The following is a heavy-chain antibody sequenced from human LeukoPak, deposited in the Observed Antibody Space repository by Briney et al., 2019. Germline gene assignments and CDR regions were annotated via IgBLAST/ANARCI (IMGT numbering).Heavy chain of an antibody. CDR2: INAGNGNT. J-gene: IGHJ4*02. D-gene: IGHD3-9*01. CDR3: AKAPYYDILTGYCDY. CDR1: GYTFTSYA. Sequence: ASVKVSCKASGYTFTSYAMHWVRQAPGQRLEWMGWINAGNGNTKYSQKFQGRVTITRDTSASTAYMELSSLRSEDTAVYYCAKAPYYDILTGYCDYWGQGTLVTVSS. V-gene: IGHV1-3*01.